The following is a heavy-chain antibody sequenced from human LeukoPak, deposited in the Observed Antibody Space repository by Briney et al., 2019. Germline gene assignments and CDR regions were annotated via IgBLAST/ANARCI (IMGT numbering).Heavy chain of an antibody. V-gene: IGHV4-34*01. CDR3: ARAAAYHGSGSQLGY. CDR1: GGSFSGYY. D-gene: IGHD3-10*01. Sequence: SETLSLTCAVYGGSFSGYYWSWIRQPPGKGLEWIGKINHSGNTNYNPSLKSRVTISVDTSKNQFSLQLSSVTAADTAVYYCARAAAYHGSGSQLGYWGQGILVTVSS. CDR2: INHSGNT. J-gene: IGHJ4*02.